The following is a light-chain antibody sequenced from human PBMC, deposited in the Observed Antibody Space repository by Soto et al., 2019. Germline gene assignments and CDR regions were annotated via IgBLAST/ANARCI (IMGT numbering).Light chain of an antibody. Sequence: DIQITQSPSTLSASVGDRVTITCRASQSITSWLARYQQKPGKAPNLLIYDASSLQSGVPSRFSGSGSGTEFTLPISSLQPDDSATYYCQQYNSHDDIAFGRGTKVEIK. CDR1: QSITSW. CDR3: QQYNSHDDIA. J-gene: IGKJ4*01. CDR2: DAS. V-gene: IGKV1-5*01.